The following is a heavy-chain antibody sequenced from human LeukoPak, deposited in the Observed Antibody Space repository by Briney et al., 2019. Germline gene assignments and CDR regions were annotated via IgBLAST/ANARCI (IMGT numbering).Heavy chain of an antibody. D-gene: IGHD6-19*01. CDR2: INSDGSST. V-gene: IGHV3-74*01. CDR1: GFTFSSYW. Sequence: GGSLRLPCAASGFTFSSYWMHWVRQAPGKGLVWVSRINSDGSSTSYADSVKGRFTISRDNAKNTLYLQMNSLRAEDTAVYYCARGLRILNSSGWYRGRDYWGQGTLVTVSS. CDR3: ARGLRILNSSGWYRGRDY. J-gene: IGHJ4*02.